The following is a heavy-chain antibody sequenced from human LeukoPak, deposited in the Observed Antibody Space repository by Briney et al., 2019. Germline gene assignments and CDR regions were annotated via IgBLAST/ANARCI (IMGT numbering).Heavy chain of an antibody. CDR1: VGSISSSSYY. CDR3: ARQGSGYYLIDY. Sequence: SETLSLTCTVSVGSISSSSYYWGWIRQPPGKGLEWIGSIYYSGSTYYNPSLKSRVTISVDTSKNQFSLKLSSVTAADTAVYYCARQGSGYYLIDYWGQGTLVTVSS. CDR2: IYYSGST. J-gene: IGHJ4*02. V-gene: IGHV4-39*01. D-gene: IGHD3-22*01.